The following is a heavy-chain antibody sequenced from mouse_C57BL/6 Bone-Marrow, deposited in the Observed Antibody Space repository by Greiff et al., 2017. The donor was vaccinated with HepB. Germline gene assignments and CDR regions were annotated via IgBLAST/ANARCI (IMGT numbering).Heavy chain of an antibody. J-gene: IGHJ4*01. D-gene: IGHD1-1*01. Sequence: EVQLQQSGPGLAKPSQTLSLTCSVTGYSITSDYWNWIRKFPGNKLEYMGYISYSGSTYYNPSLKSRISITRDTSKNQYYLQLNSVTTEETATYYCARAYYYGSTFYAMDYWGQGTSVTVSS. CDR3: ARAYYYGSTFYAMDY. CDR2: ISYSGST. CDR1: GYSITSDY. V-gene: IGHV3-8*01.